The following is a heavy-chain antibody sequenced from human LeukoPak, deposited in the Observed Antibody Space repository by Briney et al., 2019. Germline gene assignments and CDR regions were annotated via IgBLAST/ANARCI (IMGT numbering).Heavy chain of an antibody. CDR1: GGSISSANFY. D-gene: IGHD5-24*01. CDR2: IYYSGST. CDR3: AGDTRALDGYNLGWFDP. V-gene: IGHV4-31*03. J-gene: IGHJ5*02. Sequence: SQTLSLTCTVSGGSISSANFYWSWIRQHPGKGLEWIGYIYYSGSTYYNPSLKSRVTISVDTSKNQFSLKLSSVTAADTAVYYCAGDTRALDGYNLGWFDPWGQGTLVTVSS.